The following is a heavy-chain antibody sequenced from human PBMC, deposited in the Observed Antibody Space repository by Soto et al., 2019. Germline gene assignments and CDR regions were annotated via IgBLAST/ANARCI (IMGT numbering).Heavy chain of an antibody. CDR2: IKEDGSER. CDR3: ARATGADKEDY. V-gene: IGHV3-7*04. J-gene: IGHJ4*02. Sequence: EVQLVESGGGLVQPGGSLRLSCAASAFTFSSCWMSWVRQAPGKGLEWVANIKEDGSERYYVDSVKGRFTISRDNAKNSLYLQMNSLRAEDTAVYYCARATGADKEDYWGQGTLVTVSS. D-gene: IGHD3-10*01. CDR1: AFTFSSCW.